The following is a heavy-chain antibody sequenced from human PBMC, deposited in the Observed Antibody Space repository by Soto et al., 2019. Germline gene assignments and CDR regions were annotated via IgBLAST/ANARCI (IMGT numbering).Heavy chain of an antibody. V-gene: IGHV4-30-4*01. J-gene: IGHJ4*02. CDR3: ARDAMATRRNFNFDY. D-gene: IGHD5-12*01. CDR1: GGSISSGDYY. Sequence: SETLSLTCTVSGGSISSGDYYWSWIRQPPGKGLEWIGYIYYSGSTYYNPSLKSRVTISVDTSKNQFSLKLSSVTAADTAVYYCARDAMATRRNFNFDYWGQGTLVTVSS. CDR2: IYYSGST.